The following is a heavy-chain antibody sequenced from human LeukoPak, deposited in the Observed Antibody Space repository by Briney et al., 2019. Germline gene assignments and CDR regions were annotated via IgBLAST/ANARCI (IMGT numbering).Heavy chain of an antibody. CDR3: ARDSYYYGSGTPFDY. CDR1: GGSISSHY. J-gene: IGHJ4*02. D-gene: IGHD3-10*01. Sequence: SVTLSLTCTVSGGSISSHYWSWIRQPAGKGLEWIGRIYTSGSTNYNPSLKSRATMSVDTSKNQFSLKLSSVTAADTAVYYCARDSYYYGSGTPFDYWGQGTLVTVSS. V-gene: IGHV4-4*07. CDR2: IYTSGST.